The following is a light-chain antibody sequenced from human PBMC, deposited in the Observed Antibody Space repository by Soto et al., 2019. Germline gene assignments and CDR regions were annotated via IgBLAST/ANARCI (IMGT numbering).Light chain of an antibody. CDR2: GAS. V-gene: IGKV3-15*01. CDR1: QSVSSN. CDR3: QQYNNWPPLP. J-gene: IGKJ4*01. Sequence: EIVMTQSPATLSVSPGERATLSCRASQSVSSNLAWYQQKPGQAPRLLIYGASTRATGIPARLSGSGSGTEFTLTISSLQSEDFAVYYCQQYNNWPPLPFGGGTKVEIK.